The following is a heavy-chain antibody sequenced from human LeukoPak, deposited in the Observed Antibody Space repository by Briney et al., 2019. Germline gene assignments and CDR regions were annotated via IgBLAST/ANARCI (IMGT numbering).Heavy chain of an antibody. CDR2: INHSGST. CDR3: ARHQRDCRNTSCYVCDY. J-gene: IGHJ4*02. D-gene: IGHD2-2*01. CDR1: GGSFSGYY. Sequence: TTSETLSLTCAVYGGSFSGYYWSWIRQPPGKGLEWIGEINHSGSTNYNPSLKSRVTISVDTSKNQFSLKLSSVTAADTAVYYCARHQRDCRNTSCYVCDYWGQGTLVTVSS. V-gene: IGHV4-34*01.